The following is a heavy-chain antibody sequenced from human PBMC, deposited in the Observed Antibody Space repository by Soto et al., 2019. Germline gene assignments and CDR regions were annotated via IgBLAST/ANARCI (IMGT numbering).Heavy chain of an antibody. V-gene: IGHV2-5*01. D-gene: IGHD3-10*01. CDR1: GFSLSTSGVG. CDR3: ARLTTRYYYGSGSYYNVDGMDV. J-gene: IGHJ6*02. CDR2: IYWNDDK. Sequence: QITLKESGPTLVKPTQTLTLTCTFSGFSLSTSGVGVGWIRQPPGKALEWLALIYWNDDKRYSLSLKSRLTITKDTSKNQVVLTMTNMDPVDTATYYCARLTTRYYYGSGSYYNVDGMDVWGQGTTVTVSS.